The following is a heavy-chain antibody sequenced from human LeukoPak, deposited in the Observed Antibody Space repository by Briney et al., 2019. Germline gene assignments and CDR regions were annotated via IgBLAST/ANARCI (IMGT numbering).Heavy chain of an antibody. Sequence: PGGSLRLSCAASGFTFRSYGMYWVRQAPGKGQQRVAAISHDGSMKNYPESVKGRLTISRDKCKDTLYLQMNSLRAADTAVYYCAKELDLLAAALDYWGQGTLVTVSS. J-gene: IGHJ4*02. CDR3: AKELDLLAAALDY. V-gene: IGHV3-30*18. CDR1: GFTFRSYG. CDR2: ISHDGSMK. D-gene: IGHD6-13*01.